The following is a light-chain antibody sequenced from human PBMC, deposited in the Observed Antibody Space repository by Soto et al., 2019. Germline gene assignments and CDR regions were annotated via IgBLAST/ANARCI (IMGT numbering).Light chain of an antibody. V-gene: IGKV3-20*01. CDR2: GAS. J-gene: IGKJ3*01. CDR3: QQYGSSPSIT. Sequence: EMVLTQSPGTLSLSPGERATLSCRASQSISSNSLAWYQQKPGQAPRLLIYGASSRATGIPDRFSGSGSGTDFTLTISRLEPEDFAVYYCQQYGSSPSITFGPGTKVDIK. CDR1: QSISSNS.